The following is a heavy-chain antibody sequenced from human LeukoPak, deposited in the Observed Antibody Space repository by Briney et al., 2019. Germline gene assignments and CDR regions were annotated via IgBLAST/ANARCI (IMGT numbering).Heavy chain of an antibody. J-gene: IGHJ5*02. CDR3: ARGGSYKQFDP. Sequence: ASVKVSCKASGYTFTGYYMHWVRQAPGQGLEWMGWINPNSGGTNYAQKFQGRVTITADESTSTTYMELSSLRSEDTAVYYCARGGSYKQFDPWGQGTLVTVSS. V-gene: IGHV1-2*02. CDR1: GYTFTGYY. CDR2: INPNSGGT. D-gene: IGHD1-26*01.